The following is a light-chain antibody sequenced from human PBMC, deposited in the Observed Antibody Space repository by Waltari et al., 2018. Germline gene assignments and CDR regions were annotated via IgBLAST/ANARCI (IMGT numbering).Light chain of an antibody. CDR1: RRISTS. J-gene: IGKJ2*03. V-gene: IGKV1-39*01. CDR2: GAS. CDR3: QQSYSSRS. Sequence: DIQKTQSPSSLSASVGDRVTVTCRAGRRISTSLNWYQQKPGKAPTPLIFGASTLHSGVPSRFNGSGSGTDFTLTISNLQPEDFATYYCQQSYSSRSFGQGTKLEIK.